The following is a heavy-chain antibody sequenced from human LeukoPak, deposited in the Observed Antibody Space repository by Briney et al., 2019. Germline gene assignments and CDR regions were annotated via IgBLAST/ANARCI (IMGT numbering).Heavy chain of an antibody. Sequence: GGSLRFSCAASGFTFANYAMGWVRQTPGKGLEWVSSLSGSSGTTYYADSEKGRFTISRDNSKDTLYLQMNSLRVEDAAVYYCVNSKGNYGDFIFESWGQGTLVTVSS. CDR1: GFTFANYA. D-gene: IGHD4-17*01. CDR2: LSGSSGTT. J-gene: IGHJ4*02. CDR3: VNSKGNYGDFIFES. V-gene: IGHV3-23*01.